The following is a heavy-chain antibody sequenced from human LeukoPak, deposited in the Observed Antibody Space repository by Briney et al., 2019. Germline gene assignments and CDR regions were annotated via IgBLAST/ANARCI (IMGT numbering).Heavy chain of an antibody. D-gene: IGHD1-26*01. CDR3: ARANPGADIDY. CDR2: INHSGST. CDR1: GGSFSGYY. J-gene: IGHJ4*02. V-gene: IGHV4-34*01. Sequence: SETLSLTCAVYGGSFSGYYWSWIRQPPGKGLEWIGEINHSGSTNYNPSLKSRVTISVDTSKNQFSLKLGSVTAADTAVYYCARANPGADIDYWGQGTLVTVSS.